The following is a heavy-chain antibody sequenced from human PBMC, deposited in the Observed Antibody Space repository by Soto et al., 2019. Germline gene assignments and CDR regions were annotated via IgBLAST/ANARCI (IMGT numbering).Heavy chain of an antibody. J-gene: IGHJ4*02. CDR1: GGSINSYF. CDR2: IYYSGST. CDR3: ARAGTNMVQFDY. Sequence: PSETLSLTCTVSGGSINSYFWSWIRQSPGKGLEWIGYIYYSGSTSYSPSLKSQVTISVDTYKNQFSLEVHSVTAADTAVYYCARAGTNMVQFDYWGQGTLVTVSS. D-gene: IGHD3-10*01. V-gene: IGHV4-59*01.